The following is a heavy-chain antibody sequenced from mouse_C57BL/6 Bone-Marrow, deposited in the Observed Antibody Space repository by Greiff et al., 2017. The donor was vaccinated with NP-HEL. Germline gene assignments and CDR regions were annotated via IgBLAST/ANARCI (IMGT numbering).Heavy chain of an antibody. CDR2: IDPPHGNT. Sequence: EVKLQESVAALVRPGASVKLSCTASVFNIKNTYLHWVKQRPAQGLAWIGRIDPPHGNTKSAPKFLGKATITADTSSNTAYLQLSSLTSEDTAIYYCARVLLRYALAPWGQGTLVTVSA. CDR3: ARVLLRYALAP. CDR1: VFNIKNTY. D-gene: IGHD1-1*01. V-gene: IGHV14-3*01. J-gene: IGHJ3*01.